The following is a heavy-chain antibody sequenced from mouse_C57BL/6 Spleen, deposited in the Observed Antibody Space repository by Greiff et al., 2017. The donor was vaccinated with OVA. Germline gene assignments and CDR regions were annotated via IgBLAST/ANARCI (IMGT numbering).Heavy chain of an antibody. Sequence: EVQLQESGPGLVKPSQSLSLTCSVTGYSITSGYYWNWIRQFPGNKLEWMGYISYDGSNNYNPSLKNRISITRDTSKNQFFLKLNSVTTEDTATYYCARMEGLRAWFAYWGQGTLVTVSA. CDR3: ARMEGLRAWFAY. V-gene: IGHV3-6*01. D-gene: IGHD2-4*01. CDR2: ISYDGSN. CDR1: GYSITSGYY. J-gene: IGHJ3*01.